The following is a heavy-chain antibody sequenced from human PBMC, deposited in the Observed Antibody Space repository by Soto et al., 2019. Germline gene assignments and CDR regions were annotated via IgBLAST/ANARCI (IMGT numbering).Heavy chain of an antibody. D-gene: IGHD1-26*01. CDR1: GGTINNYA. CDR2: VIPIFGTA. J-gene: IGHJ3*02. CDR3: ARARLEGSYYADDAFDI. V-gene: IGHV1-69*13. Sequence: ASVKVSCKASGGTINNYAISWVRQAPGQGLEWMGAVIPIFGTANYAQKFQGRVTITADESPTTVYMELSSLRIEDAAVYYCARARLEGSYYADDAFDIWGQGTMVTVSS.